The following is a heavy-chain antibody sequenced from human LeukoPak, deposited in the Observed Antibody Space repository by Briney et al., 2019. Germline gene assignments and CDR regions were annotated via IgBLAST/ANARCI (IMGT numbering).Heavy chain of an antibody. CDR2: VNLQGST. V-gene: IGHV4-4*02. J-gene: IGHJ4*02. Sequence: SETLSLTCGVSGGSITSTNYWTWVRQPPGKGLEWIGEVNLQGSTNYNPSLMGRVAISVDMSANHISLQLTSVTAADTAAYYCAREGGPYRPLDYSGQGTLVTVSS. CDR3: AREGGPYRPLDY. CDR1: GGSITSTNY.